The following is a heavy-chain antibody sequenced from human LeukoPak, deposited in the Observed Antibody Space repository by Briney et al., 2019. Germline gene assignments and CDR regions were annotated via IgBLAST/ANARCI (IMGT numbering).Heavy chain of an antibody. CDR3: ARDRVVRGVIMDSDTDYYGMDV. CDR1: GGTFSSYA. J-gene: IGHJ6*02. Sequence: SVKVSCKASGGTFSSYAISWVRQAPGQGLEWMGGIIPIFGTANYAQKFQGRVTITADESTSTAYMELSSLRSEDTAVYYCARDRVVRGVIMDSDTDYYGMDVWGQGTTAPSP. CDR2: IIPIFGTA. V-gene: IGHV1-69*13. D-gene: IGHD3-10*01.